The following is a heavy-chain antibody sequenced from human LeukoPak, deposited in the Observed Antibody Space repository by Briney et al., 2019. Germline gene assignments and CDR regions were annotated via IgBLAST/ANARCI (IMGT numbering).Heavy chain of an antibody. J-gene: IGHJ3*02. CDR2: IYYSGST. Sequence: SETLSLTCTVSGGSISSYYWSWIRQPPGKGLEWIGYIYYSGSTNYNPSLKSRVTISVDTSKNQFSLKLSSVTAADTAVYYCARDHPNDYGDYRGIDIWGQGTMVTVSS. V-gene: IGHV4-59*01. D-gene: IGHD4-17*01. CDR3: ARDHPNDYGDYRGIDI. CDR1: GGSISSYY.